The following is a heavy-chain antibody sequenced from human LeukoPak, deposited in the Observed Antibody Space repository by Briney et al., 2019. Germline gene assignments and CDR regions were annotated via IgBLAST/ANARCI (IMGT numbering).Heavy chain of an antibody. V-gene: IGHV3-7*01. CDR2: IKPDGSDK. CDR1: ELTFSTYW. J-gene: IGHJ4*02. CDR3: ARVEGYSYGVDY. D-gene: IGHD5-18*01. Sequence: GGSLRLSCAASELTFSTYWMTWVRQAPGKGLEWVAYIKPDGSDKYYLDSVRGRFTISRDNAKNSLFLQMNSLRAEDTAVYYCARVEGYSYGVDYWGQGTLVTVSS.